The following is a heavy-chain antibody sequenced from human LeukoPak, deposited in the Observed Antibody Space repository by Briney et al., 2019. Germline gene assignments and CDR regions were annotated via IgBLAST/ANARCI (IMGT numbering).Heavy chain of an antibody. Sequence: PSETLSLTSTVSGYSISSGYYWGWIRQPPGKGLEWIGSIYHSGSTNYNPSLKSRVTISVDTSKNQFSLKLSSVTAADTAVYYCARALPRFLEWLLGEYYFDYWGQGTLVTVSS. V-gene: IGHV4-38-2*02. CDR1: GYSISSGYY. J-gene: IGHJ4*02. CDR3: ARALPRFLEWLLGEYYFDY. D-gene: IGHD3-3*01. CDR2: IYHSGST.